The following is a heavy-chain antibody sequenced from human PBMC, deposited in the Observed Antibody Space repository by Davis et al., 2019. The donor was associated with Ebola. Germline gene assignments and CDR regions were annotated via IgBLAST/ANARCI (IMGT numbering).Heavy chain of an antibody. D-gene: IGHD3-10*01. CDR3: AKDLTSYYGSGDFFDY. Sequence: PGGSLRLSCAASGFLFSSYAMSWVRQAPGRGLEWVSSISASGGATFDADSVKGRIVMSRDNSNDTLYLRMNNLRAEDTAISYCAKDLTSYYGSGDFFDYWGQGILVTVSS. J-gene: IGHJ4*02. CDR1: GFLFSSYA. CDR2: ISASGGAT. V-gene: IGHV3-23*01.